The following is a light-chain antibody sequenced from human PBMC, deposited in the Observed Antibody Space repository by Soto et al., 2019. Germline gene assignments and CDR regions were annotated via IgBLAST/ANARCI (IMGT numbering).Light chain of an antibody. Sequence: QSVLTQPRSVSGSPGQSVTISCTGTSSDVGGYNYVSWYQQHPGKAPKVMIYDVSERPSGVPDRFSGSKSGNTASLTISGLQAEDEADYYCCSYAGTPRYVFGPGTKLPVL. CDR1: SSDVGGYNY. CDR2: DVS. V-gene: IGLV2-11*01. CDR3: CSYAGTPRYV. J-gene: IGLJ1*01.